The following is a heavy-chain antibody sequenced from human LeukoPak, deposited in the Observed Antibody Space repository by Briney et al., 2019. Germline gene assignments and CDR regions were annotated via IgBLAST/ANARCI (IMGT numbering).Heavy chain of an antibody. D-gene: IGHD1-26*01. CDR2: ISPSGGGT. CDR3: ARDLGYGGYVDY. Sequence: ASVKVSCKASGYTFTSYYMHWVRQAPGQGLEWMGIISPSGGGTTYAQNFQGRVTVTRATSTSTVYMELSSLTSEDTAVYYCARDLGYGGYVDYWGQGTLVTVSS. CDR1: GYTFTSYY. J-gene: IGHJ4*02. V-gene: IGHV1-46*01.